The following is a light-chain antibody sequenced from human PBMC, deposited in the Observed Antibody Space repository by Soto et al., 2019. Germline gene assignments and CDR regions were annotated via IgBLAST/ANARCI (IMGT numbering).Light chain of an antibody. Sequence: QSALTQPASVSGSPGQSITISCSGTSSDVGRYNYVSWYQQHPGKAPKLMIFDVSNRPSGVSNRFSGSKSVNTASLTISGLQAEDEADYYCSSFTSSATSVFGGGIKVTVL. CDR3: SSFTSSATSV. J-gene: IGLJ2*01. CDR1: SSDVGRYNY. CDR2: DVS. V-gene: IGLV2-14*03.